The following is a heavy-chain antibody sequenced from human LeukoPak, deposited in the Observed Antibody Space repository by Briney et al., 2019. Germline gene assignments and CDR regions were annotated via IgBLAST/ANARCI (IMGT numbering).Heavy chain of an antibody. V-gene: IGHV1-2*02. CDR3: AREMGRMGRADY. CDR1: GYTFTGYY. CDR2: INPNSGGT. D-gene: IGHD2-8*01. J-gene: IGHJ4*02. Sequence: ASVKVSCKASGYTFTGYYMHWVRQAPGQGLEWMGWINPNSGGTNYAQKFQGRVTMTRDTSISTAYMELSRLRSDDTAVYYCAREMGRMGRADYSGQGALVIASS.